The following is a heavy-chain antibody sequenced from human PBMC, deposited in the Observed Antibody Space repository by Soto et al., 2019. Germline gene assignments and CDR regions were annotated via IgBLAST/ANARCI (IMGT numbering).Heavy chain of an antibody. CDR3: AVCGYEDGYYFAY. V-gene: IGHV3-7*01. J-gene: IGHJ4*02. D-gene: IGHD5-12*01. CDR2: IKQDGGEK. CDR1: GFTFSRYW. Sequence: EVQLVEAGGGLVQPGGSLRLSCAASGFTFSRYWMTWVRQTPGKVLEWVANIKQDGGEKYYVDSVKGRFSISRDNAKNSRYGQMNSLSANDPAAYYCAVCGYEDGYYFAYWGQGTLVTVSS.